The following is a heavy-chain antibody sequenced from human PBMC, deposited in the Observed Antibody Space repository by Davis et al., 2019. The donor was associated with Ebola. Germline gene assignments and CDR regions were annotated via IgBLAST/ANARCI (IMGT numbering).Heavy chain of an antibody. J-gene: IGHJ6*04. CDR3: ARDDYDFWGGYSPVYYYGMDV. CDR1: GSTFSSYG. CDR2: VWFDGSNK. D-gene: IGHD3-3*01. Sequence: PGGSLRLSCAASGSTFSSYGMHWVRQAPGKGLEWVAVVWFDGSNKHYADSVKGRFTVSRDNSKNTLYLQMNNLRTEDTAVYYCARDDYDFWGGYSPVYYYGMDVWGKGTTVTVSS. V-gene: IGHV3-33*01.